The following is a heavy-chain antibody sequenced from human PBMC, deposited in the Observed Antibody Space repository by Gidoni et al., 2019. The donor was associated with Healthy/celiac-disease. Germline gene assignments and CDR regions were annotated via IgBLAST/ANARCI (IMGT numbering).Heavy chain of an antibody. CDR2: SGST. Sequence: SGSTYYNPSLKSRVTISVDTSKNQFSLKLSSVTAADTAVYYCARAIENYGDYECFDYWGQGTLVTVSS. D-gene: IGHD4-17*01. J-gene: IGHJ4*02. CDR3: ARAIENYGDYECFDY. V-gene: IGHV4-31*02.